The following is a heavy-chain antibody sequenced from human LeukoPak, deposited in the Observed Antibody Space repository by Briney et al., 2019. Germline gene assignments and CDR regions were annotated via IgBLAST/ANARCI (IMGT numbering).Heavy chain of an antibody. Sequence: GGSLRLSCVASGFIVSSNYMSWVRQAPGKGLEWVSVIYSGGRTYYADSVKGRFTISRDNSKSTLYLQMNSLRAEDTAVYYCARGDVYFDYWGQGTLVTVSS. J-gene: IGHJ4*02. D-gene: IGHD2-21*02. V-gene: IGHV3-53*01. CDR3: ARGDVYFDY. CDR1: GFIVSSNY. CDR2: IYSGGRT.